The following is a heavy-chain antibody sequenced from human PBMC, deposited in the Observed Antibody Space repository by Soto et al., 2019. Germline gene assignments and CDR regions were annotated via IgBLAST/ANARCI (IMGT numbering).Heavy chain of an antibody. D-gene: IGHD5-12*01. J-gene: IGHJ4*02. CDR2: IYHSGST. V-gene: IGHV4-30-2*01. CDR3: AAGGGLPRYY. Sequence: QLQLQESGSGLVKPSQTLSLTCAVSGGSISSGGYSWSWIRQPPGKGLEWIGYIYHSGSTYYNPSRKSRLTISVDRSKNQFSLKPSSVTAADTAVYYCAAGGGLPRYYWGQGTLVTVSS. CDR1: GGSISSGGYS.